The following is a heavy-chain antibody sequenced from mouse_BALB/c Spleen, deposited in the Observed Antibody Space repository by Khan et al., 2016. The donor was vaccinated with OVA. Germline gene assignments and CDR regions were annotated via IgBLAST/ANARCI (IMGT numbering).Heavy chain of an antibody. CDR1: GFSLSRYN. J-gene: IGHJ4*01. Sequence: VQLQESGSGLVAPSQSLSITCTVSGFSLSRYNIHWVRQPPGKGLEWLGMIWGGGGTDYNSTLKSRLSITKDNSKSQVFLKMNGLQTDDTAMYYCARAYYRYDGYYAMDYWGQGTSVTVSS. CDR2: IWGGGGT. D-gene: IGHD2-14*01. V-gene: IGHV2-6-4*01. CDR3: ARAYYRYDGYYAMDY.